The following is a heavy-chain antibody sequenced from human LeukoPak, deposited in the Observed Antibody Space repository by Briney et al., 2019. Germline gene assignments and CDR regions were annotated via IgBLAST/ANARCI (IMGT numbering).Heavy chain of an antibody. D-gene: IGHD6-13*01. J-gene: IGHJ4*02. CDR2: IYHSGST. Sequence: SETLSLTCTVSGGSISSGGYYWSWIRQPPGKGLEWIGYIYHSGSTYYNPSLKSRVTISVDRSKNQFSLKLSSVTAPDTAVYYCASTYRSSPYYFDYWGQGTLVTVSS. CDR3: ASTYRSSPYYFDY. CDR1: GGSISSGGYY. V-gene: IGHV4-30-2*01.